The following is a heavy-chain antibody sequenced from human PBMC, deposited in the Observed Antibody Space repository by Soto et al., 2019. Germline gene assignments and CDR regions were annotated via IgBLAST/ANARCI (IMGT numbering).Heavy chain of an antibody. Sequence: PGGSLRLSCAASGFTCSDYYMSWICQAPGKGLEWVSYISSSSSYTNYADSVKGRFTISRDNAKNSLYLQMNSLRAEDTAVYYCARDQLYYNDISGRPLNAFDVRGQGTMVTVSS. CDR3: ARDQLYYNDISGRPLNAFDV. V-gene: IGHV3-11*06. CDR2: ISSSSSYT. J-gene: IGHJ3*01. CDR1: GFTCSDYY. D-gene: IGHD3-22*01.